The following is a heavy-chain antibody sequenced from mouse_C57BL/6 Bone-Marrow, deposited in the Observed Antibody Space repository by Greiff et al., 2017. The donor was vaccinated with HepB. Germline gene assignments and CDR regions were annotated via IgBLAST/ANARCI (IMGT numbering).Heavy chain of an antibody. V-gene: IGHV1-47*01. J-gene: IGHJ2*01. CDR1: GYTFTTYP. CDR3: ARGGYYGSRYDPFFDY. CDR2: FHPYNDDT. Sequence: VQLQQSGAELVKPGASVKMSCKASGYTFTTYPIEWMKQNHGKSLEWIGNFHPYNDDTKYNEKFKGKATLTVEKSSSTVYLELSRLTSDYSAVYYCARGGYYGSRYDPFFDYWGQGTTLTVSS. D-gene: IGHD1-1*01.